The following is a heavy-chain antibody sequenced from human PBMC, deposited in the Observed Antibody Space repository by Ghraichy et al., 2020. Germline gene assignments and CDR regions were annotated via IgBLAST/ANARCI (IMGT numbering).Heavy chain of an antibody. CDR1: GYTFANYA. CDR3: TREDSPWGSYPY. V-gene: IGHV1-3*04. J-gene: IGHJ4*02. Sequence: ASVKVSCKASGYTFANYAIHWVRQAPGHWPEWMGWLDTGSGDTKYSQSFQGRVTFARDTSANTAFMELSNLRSEDSAVYYCTREDSPWGSYPYWGQGTLVTVSS. CDR2: LDTGSGDT. D-gene: IGHD3-16*02.